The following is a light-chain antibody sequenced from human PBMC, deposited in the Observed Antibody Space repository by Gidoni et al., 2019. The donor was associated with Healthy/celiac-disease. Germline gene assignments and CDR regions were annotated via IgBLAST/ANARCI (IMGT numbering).Light chain of an antibody. V-gene: IGKV1-39*01. Sequence: DVQMTQPPSSLSAPVGDRVTITCRASQSLDRFLNWYQQIPGKAPKLLIYAASPLQSGVPSRFSGSGSGTQFTLTITSLHPEDSATYFCQQSQGTPWTFGQGTKVEIQ. CDR3: QQSQGTPWT. CDR1: QSLDRF. CDR2: AAS. J-gene: IGKJ1*01.